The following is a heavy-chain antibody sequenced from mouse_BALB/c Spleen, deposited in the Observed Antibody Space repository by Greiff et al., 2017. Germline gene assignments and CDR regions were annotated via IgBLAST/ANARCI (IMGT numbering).Heavy chain of an antibody. Sequence: QVQLKESGPGLVAPSQSLSITCTVSGFSLTSYGVHWVRQPPGKGLEWLGVIWAGGSTNYNSALMSRLSISKDNSKSQVFLKMNSLQTDDTAMYYCASPLYYDYERFAYWGQGTLVTVSA. V-gene: IGHV2-9*02. J-gene: IGHJ3*01. D-gene: IGHD2-4*01. CDR3: ASPLYYDYERFAY. CDR2: IWAGGST. CDR1: GFSLTSYG.